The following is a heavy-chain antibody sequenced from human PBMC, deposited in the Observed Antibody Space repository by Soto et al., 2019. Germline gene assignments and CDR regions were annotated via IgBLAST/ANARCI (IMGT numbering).Heavy chain of an antibody. D-gene: IGHD2-15*01. CDR1: GFTFSSYG. CDR3: ASDSKWSQVHYYYGMDV. J-gene: IGHJ6*02. V-gene: IGHV3-33*01. Sequence: GGSLRLSCAASGFTFSSYGMHWVRQAPGKGLEWVAVIWYDGSNKYYADSVKGRFTISRDNSKNSLYLQMNSLRAEDTAVYYCASDSKWSQVHYYYGMDVWGQGTTVTVSS. CDR2: IWYDGSNK.